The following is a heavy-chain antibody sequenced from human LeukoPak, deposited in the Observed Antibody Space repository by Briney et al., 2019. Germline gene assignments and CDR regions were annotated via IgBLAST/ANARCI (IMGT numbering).Heavy chain of an antibody. J-gene: IGHJ3*02. CDR2: INPSGGST. V-gene: IGHV1-46*01. CDR1: GYTFTSYY. CDR3: AREGYGSGSYGEGDAFDI. Sequence: PTASVTVSCKASGYTFTSYYMHWVRQAPGQGLEWMGIINPSGGSTSYAQKFQGRVTMTRDMSTSTVYMELSSLRSEDTAVYYCAREGYGSGSYGEGDAFDIWGQGTMVTVSS. D-gene: IGHD3-10*01.